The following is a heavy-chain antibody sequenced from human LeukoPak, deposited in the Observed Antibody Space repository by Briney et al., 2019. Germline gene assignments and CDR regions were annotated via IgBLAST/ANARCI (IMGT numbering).Heavy chain of an antibody. CDR1: GYSFTSYW. CDR3: AKVPYSSGWPIDY. J-gene: IGHJ4*02. CDR2: IYPGDSDT. Sequence: GESLKISCKGSGYSFTSYWIGWVRQMPGKGLEWMGIIYPGDSDTRYSPSFQGQVTISADKSISTAYLQWSRLKASDTAMCYCAKVPYSSGWPIDYWGQGTLVTVSS. D-gene: IGHD6-19*01. V-gene: IGHV5-51*01.